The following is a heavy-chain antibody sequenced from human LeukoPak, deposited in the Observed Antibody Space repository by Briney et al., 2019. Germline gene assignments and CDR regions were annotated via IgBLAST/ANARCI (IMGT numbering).Heavy chain of an antibody. V-gene: IGHV3-48*01. CDR1: GFTFSSYS. CDR2: ISSGAGSK. D-gene: IGHD5-24*01. CDR3: ARDDEAKKMAARAFDI. Sequence: PGGSLRLSCAASGFTFSSYSMDWVRQAPGKGLEWVSYISSGAGSKYHADSVKGRFTISRDNSKNTLYLQMNSLRAEDTAVYYCARDDEAKKMAARAFDIWGQGTMVTVSS. J-gene: IGHJ3*02.